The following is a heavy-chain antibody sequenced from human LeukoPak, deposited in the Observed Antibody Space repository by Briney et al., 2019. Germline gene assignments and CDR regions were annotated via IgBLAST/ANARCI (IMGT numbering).Heavy chain of an antibody. Sequence: SVKVSCKASGGTFSSYAISWVRQAPGQGPEWMGRIIPILGIANYAQKFQGRVTITADKSTSTAYMELSSLRSEDTAVYYCARGAAVAATSGMDYWGQGTLVTVSS. J-gene: IGHJ4*02. V-gene: IGHV1-69*04. CDR3: ARGAAVAATSGMDY. CDR1: GGTFSSYA. D-gene: IGHD2-15*01. CDR2: IIPILGIA.